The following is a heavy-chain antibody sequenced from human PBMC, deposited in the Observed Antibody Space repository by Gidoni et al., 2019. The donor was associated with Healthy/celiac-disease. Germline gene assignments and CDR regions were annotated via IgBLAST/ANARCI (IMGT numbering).Heavy chain of an antibody. J-gene: IGHJ6*02. CDR3: ARDPLSIAARPESLSGMDV. D-gene: IGHD6-6*01. V-gene: IGHV3-21*01. CDR1: GFTLSSYS. Sequence: EVQLVESGGGLVKPGGYLRLSCEASGFTLSSYSMHWVRQAPGKGLECVSSISSSSSYIYYADSGKCRFTISRDNAKNSLYLQMNSLRAEDTAVYYCARDPLSIAARPESLSGMDVWGQGTTVTVSS. CDR2: ISSSSSYI.